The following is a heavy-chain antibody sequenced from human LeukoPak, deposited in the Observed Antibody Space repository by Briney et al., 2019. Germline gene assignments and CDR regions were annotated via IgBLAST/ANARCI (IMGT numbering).Heavy chain of an antibody. CDR1: GGSISSYY. V-gene: IGHV4-4*07. CDR3: ARDPVGHKGPTLEYNCFDP. CDR2: IYTSGST. D-gene: IGHD1-1*01. J-gene: IGHJ5*02. Sequence: PSETLSLTCTVSGGSISSYYWSWIRQPAGKGLEWIGRIYTSGSTNYNPSLKSRVTISVDKSKNQFSLKLSSVTAADTAVYYCARDPVGHKGPTLEYNCFDPWGQGTLVTVSS.